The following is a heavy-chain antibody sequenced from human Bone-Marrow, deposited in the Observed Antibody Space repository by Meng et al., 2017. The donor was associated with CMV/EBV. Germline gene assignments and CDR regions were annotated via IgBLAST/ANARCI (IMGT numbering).Heavy chain of an antibody. J-gene: IGHJ3*02. Sequence: SVKVSCKAFGYTFTGYDMHWVRQAPGQGLEWMGIINPSGGSTSYAQKFQGRVTMTRDTSTSTVYMELSSLRSEDTAVYYCARDQSPRYSSSWYGPGLHHDGFDIWGQGKMVTVSS. V-gene: IGHV1-46*01. CDR3: ARDQSPRYSSSWYGPGLHHDGFDI. D-gene: IGHD6-13*01. CDR2: INPSGGST. CDR1: GYTFTGYD.